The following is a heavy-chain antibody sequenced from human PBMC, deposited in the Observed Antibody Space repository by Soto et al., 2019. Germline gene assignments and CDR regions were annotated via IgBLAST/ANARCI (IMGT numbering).Heavy chain of an antibody. CDR3: TTAENYYDSSSFDY. V-gene: IGHV3-15*01. J-gene: IGHJ4*02. Sequence: EVQLVESGGGLVKPGGSLRLSCVASGFTFNNAWMNWVRQAPGKGLEWVGRIKSKTDGGTTDYAALGKGRFTISRDDSKTTLYLQMNGLKTEDTAVYYCTTAENYYDSSSFDYWGQGTLVTVSS. CDR1: GFTFNNAW. D-gene: IGHD3-22*01. CDR2: IKSKTDGGTT.